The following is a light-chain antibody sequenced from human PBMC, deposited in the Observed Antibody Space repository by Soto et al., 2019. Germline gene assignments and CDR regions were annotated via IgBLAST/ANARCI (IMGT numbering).Light chain of an antibody. Sequence: EIVLTQSPATLSLSPGERATLSCRASQIVSSNLALYQQKPGQAPRLLIYGASTRATGIPARFSGSGSGTEFTLTISSLQSEDFAVYYCQQYNNWPPWTFGQGTKVDIK. CDR2: GAS. J-gene: IGKJ1*01. V-gene: IGKV3-15*01. CDR1: QIVSSN. CDR3: QQYNNWPPWT.